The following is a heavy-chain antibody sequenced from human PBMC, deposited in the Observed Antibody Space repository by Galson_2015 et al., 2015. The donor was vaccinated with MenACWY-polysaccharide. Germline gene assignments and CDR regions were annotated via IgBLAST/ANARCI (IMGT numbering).Heavy chain of an antibody. V-gene: IGHV3-21*01. CDR1: GFTFNNYS. CDR2: ISSLSSYK. D-gene: IGHD3-3*01. Sequence: SLRLSCAGSGFTFNNYSMNWVRQGPGKGLEWVSFISSLSSYKYYADSVKGRFTISRDNAKNSLYLQMNSLRVEDTAVYYCARDLMGTKLFGVAALDSWGQGILVTVS. J-gene: IGHJ4*02. CDR3: ARDLMGTKLFGVAALDS.